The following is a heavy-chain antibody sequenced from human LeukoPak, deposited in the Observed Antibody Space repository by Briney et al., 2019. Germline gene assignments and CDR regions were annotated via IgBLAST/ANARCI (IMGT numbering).Heavy chain of an antibody. V-gene: IGHV1-69*13. CDR3: ARAYMTATRHFDY. CDR1: GGTLSSYT. J-gene: IGHJ4*02. D-gene: IGHD2-21*02. Sequence: SVKVSCKASGGTLSSYTISWVRQAPGQGLEWMGGIIPIFGTANYAQKFQGRVTITADDSTSTAYMELSSLRSEDTAVYYCARAYMTATRHFDYWGQGTLVTVSS. CDR2: IIPIFGTA.